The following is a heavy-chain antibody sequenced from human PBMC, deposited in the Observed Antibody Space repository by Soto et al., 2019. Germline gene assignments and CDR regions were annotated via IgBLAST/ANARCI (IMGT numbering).Heavy chain of an antibody. D-gene: IGHD6-13*01. CDR1: GYTFTSYG. Sequence: QVQLVQSGAEVKKPGASVKVSCKASGYTFTSYGVSWVRQAPGQGLEWMGWISAYNGNTNYAQKLQGRVTLTTDTSTSTAYMELRSLRSDDTAVYYCARDGHRDSSSWTRTNYYYYGMDVWGQGTTVTVSS. CDR3: ARDGHRDSSSWTRTNYYYYGMDV. V-gene: IGHV1-18*01. J-gene: IGHJ6*02. CDR2: ISAYNGNT.